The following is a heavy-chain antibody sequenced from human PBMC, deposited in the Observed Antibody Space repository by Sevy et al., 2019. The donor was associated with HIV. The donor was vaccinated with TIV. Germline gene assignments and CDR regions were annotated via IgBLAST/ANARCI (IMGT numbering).Heavy chain of an antibody. CDR1: GFTFSSYW. CDR2: VNSDGSST. D-gene: IGHD2-15*01. V-gene: IGHV3-74*01. J-gene: IGHJ4*02. CDR3: VAANTWQDY. Sequence: GGSLRLSCAASGFTFSSYWMHGVRQAPGKGPVWVSGVNSDGSSTNYADSVKGRFTMSRDSAKNTLYLQMNSLRAEDTAVYFCVAANTWQDYWGQGTLVTVSS.